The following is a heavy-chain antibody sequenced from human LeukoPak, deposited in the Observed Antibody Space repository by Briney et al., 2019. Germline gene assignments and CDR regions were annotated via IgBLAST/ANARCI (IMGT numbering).Heavy chain of an antibody. D-gene: IGHD3-10*01. V-gene: IGHV4-4*09. CDR1: GGSISSYY. J-gene: IGHJ4*02. CDR3: ARRSRIGRFDY. CDR2: IYTSGST. Sequence: SETLPLTCTVSGGSISSYYWSWIRQPPGKGLEWIGYIYTSGSTNYNPSLKSRVTISVDTSKTQFSLKLSSVTAADTAVYYCARRSRIGRFDYWGQGTLVTVSS.